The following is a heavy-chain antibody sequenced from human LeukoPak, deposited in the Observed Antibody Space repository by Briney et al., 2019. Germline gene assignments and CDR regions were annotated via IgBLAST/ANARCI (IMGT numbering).Heavy chain of an antibody. J-gene: IGHJ4*02. CDR2: IYTSGST. CDR3: ARRTGYSSGAFDY. D-gene: IGHD6-19*01. Sequence: SETLSLTCTVSGGSISSHYWSWIRQPPGKGLEWIGYIYTSGSTNYNPSLKSRVTISVDTSKNQFSLKLSSVTAADTAVYYCARRTGYSSGAFDYWGQGTLVTVSS. V-gene: IGHV4-4*09. CDR1: GGSISSHY.